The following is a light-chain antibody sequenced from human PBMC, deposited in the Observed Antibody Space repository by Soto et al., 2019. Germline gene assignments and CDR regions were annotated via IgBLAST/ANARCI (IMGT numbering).Light chain of an antibody. J-gene: IGKJ1*01. V-gene: IGKV3-20*01. CDR2: GAS. CDR1: QSVTSSY. CDR3: PQYGSSDSWT. Sequence: EIVLTQSPGTLSLSPGERATLSCRASQSVTSSYLAWYQQKPGQAPRLLIYGASSRATGIPDRFTGSGSGTDFTLTINALEPEDFAVYYCPQYGSSDSWTFGQGTKVDFK.